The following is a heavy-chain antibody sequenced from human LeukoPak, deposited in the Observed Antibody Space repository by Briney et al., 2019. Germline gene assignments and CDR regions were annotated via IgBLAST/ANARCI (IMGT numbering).Heavy chain of an antibody. CDR2: VHQSGVT. CDR3: AEHGPWSLKY. V-gene: IGHV4-4*02. Sequence: PSETLSLTCAVSGGFISNINWWSWVRQPPGRGLEWIGEVHQSGVTNYNPSLKSRVTISLDKSNNQFSLKLNSVTAADTAVYFCAEHGPWSLKYWGQGTLVTVSS. CDR1: GGFISNINW. J-gene: IGHJ4*02. D-gene: IGHD1/OR15-1a*01.